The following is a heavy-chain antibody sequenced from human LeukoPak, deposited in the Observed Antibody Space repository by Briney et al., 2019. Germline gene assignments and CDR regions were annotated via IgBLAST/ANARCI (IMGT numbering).Heavy chain of an antibody. CDR2: IWYDGSNK. CDR1: GFTFSSYG. Sequence: PGGSLRLSCAASGFTFSSYGMHWVRQAPGKGLEWAAVIWYDGSNKYYADSVKGRFTISRDNSKNTLYLQMNSLRAEDTAVYYCAKDYYDSSGSHYPLYYYYGMDVWGQGTTVTVSS. CDR3: AKDYYDSSGSHYPLYYYYGMDV. V-gene: IGHV3-33*06. D-gene: IGHD3-22*01. J-gene: IGHJ6*02.